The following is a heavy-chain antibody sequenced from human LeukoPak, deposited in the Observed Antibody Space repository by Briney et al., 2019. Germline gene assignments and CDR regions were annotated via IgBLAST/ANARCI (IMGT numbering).Heavy chain of an antibody. D-gene: IGHD3-22*01. CDR2: IYYSGST. Sequence: SETLSLTCTVSGGSISSSRYYWGWIRQPPGKGLEWIGSIYYSGSTYYNPSLKSRVTISVDTSKNQFSQKLSSVTAADTAVYYCARSGYYYDSSGSFDYWGQGTLVTVPS. CDR1: GGSISSSRYY. V-gene: IGHV4-39*07. CDR3: ARSGYYYDSSGSFDY. J-gene: IGHJ4*02.